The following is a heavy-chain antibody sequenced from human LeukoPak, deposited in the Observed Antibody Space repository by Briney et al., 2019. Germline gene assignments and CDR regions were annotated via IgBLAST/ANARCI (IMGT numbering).Heavy chain of an antibody. CDR1: GFTFSSYW. CDR2: IKEDGSEE. V-gene: IGHV3-7*01. CDR3: ARVGGNSDVDYMDV. J-gene: IGHJ6*03. Sequence: GGSLRLSCAASGFTFSSYWMSWVRQAPGKGLECVANIKEDGSEEYYVDSVKGRFSISRDNAKNSLYLQMNSLRAGDTAVYYCARVGGNSDVDYMDVWGKGTTVTVSS. D-gene: IGHD4-23*01.